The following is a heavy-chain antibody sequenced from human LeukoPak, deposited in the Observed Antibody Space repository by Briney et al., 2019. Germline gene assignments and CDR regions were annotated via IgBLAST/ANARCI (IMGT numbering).Heavy chain of an antibody. CDR3: ATLGNIMITFGGAEGDY. CDR1: GGSISSSSYY. D-gene: IGHD3-16*01. Sequence: PSETLSLTCTVSGGSISSSSYYWGWIRQPPGKGLEWIGSIYYSGSTYYNPSLKSRVTISVDTSKNQFSLKLSSVTAADTAVYYCATLGNIMITFGGAEGDYWGQGTLVAVSS. J-gene: IGHJ4*02. CDR2: IYYSGST. V-gene: IGHV4-39*01.